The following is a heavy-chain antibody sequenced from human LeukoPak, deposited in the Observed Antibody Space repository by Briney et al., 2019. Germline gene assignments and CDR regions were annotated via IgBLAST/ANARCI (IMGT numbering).Heavy chain of an antibody. CDR3: ARRGYYESSEEPGDH. CDR2: IYPGDSDT. J-gene: IGHJ4*02. V-gene: IGHV5-51*01. D-gene: IGHD3-22*01. Sequence: GESLKISCKGSGYHFTSYWIAWVRQMPGKGLEWMGIIYPGDSDTRYSPSFQGQVTISADKSISTAYLQWSSLKASDTASYYCARRGYYESSEEPGDHWGQGTLVTVSS. CDR1: GYHFTSYW.